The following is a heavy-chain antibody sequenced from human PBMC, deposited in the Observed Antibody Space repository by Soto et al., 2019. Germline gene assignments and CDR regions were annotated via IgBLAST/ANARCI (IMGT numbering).Heavy chain of an antibody. J-gene: IGHJ6*02. CDR3: ASGYYDFWSGYLSYYYYGMDV. V-gene: IGHV4-4*02. D-gene: IGHD3-3*01. Sequence: SDTLSLTCAVSGGSISSSNWWSWVRQPPGKGLEWIGEIYHSGSTNYNPSLKSRVTISVDKSKNQFSLKLSSVTAADTAVYYCASGYYDFWSGYLSYYYYGMDVWGQGTTVTVSS. CDR2: IYHSGST. CDR1: GGSISSSNW.